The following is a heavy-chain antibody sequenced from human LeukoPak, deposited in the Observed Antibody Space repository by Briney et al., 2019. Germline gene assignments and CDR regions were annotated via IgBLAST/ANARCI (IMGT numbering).Heavy chain of an antibody. CDR1: GASITSYY. J-gene: IGHJ4*02. CDR3: ARGSGAALGYYFDY. V-gene: IGHV4-59*01. Sequence: SETLSLTCTVSGASITSYYWSWIRQPPGKGLEWIAYIYYSGTTNYNPSLKSRVTISVDTSKNQFSLKLRSVTAADTAVYYCARGSGAALGYYFDYWGQGILVTVSS. CDR2: IYYSGTT. D-gene: IGHD6-13*01.